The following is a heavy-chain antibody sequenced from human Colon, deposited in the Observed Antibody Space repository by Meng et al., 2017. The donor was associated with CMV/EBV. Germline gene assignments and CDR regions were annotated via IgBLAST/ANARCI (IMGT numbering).Heavy chain of an antibody. CDR2: ISYDGSNK. V-gene: IGHV3-30*04. D-gene: IGHD2-2*01. CDR3: ARDQLGEYCSTTSCLTNWFDP. CDR1: GFTFSNYA. J-gene: IGHJ5*02. Sequence: GESLKISCAASGFTFSNYAMHWVRQAPGKGLEWVAVISYDGSNKYYADSVKGRFTISRDNSKNTLYLQMNSLRAEDTAVYSCARDQLGEYCSTTSCLTNWFDPWGQGTLVTVSS.